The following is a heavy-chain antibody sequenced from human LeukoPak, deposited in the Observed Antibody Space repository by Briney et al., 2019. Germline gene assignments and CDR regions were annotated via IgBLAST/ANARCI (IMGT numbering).Heavy chain of an antibody. Sequence: GGSLRLSCAASGFTFSSYSMNWVRQAPGKGLEWVSYISSGSSTIYYADSVKGRFTISRDNAKNSLYLQMNSLRDEDTAMYYCARESIAVADHWGQGTLVTVSS. D-gene: IGHD6-19*01. J-gene: IGHJ4*02. V-gene: IGHV3-48*02. CDR1: GFTFSSYS. CDR2: ISSGSSTI. CDR3: ARESIAVADH.